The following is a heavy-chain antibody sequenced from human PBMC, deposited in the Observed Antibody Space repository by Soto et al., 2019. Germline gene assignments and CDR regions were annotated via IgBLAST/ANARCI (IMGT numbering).Heavy chain of an antibody. J-gene: IGHJ4*02. CDR3: AKGGRQWLVTSDFNY. Sequence: VQLVESGGGVVQPGRSLRLSCAASGFTFSDYAMHWVRQAPGKGLEWVGVVSHDGRNTHYADPVKGRITISRDSSKNTVSLEMTSLRAEDTAVYYCAKGGRQWLVTSDFNYWGQGALVTVSS. V-gene: IGHV3-30*18. CDR2: VSHDGRNT. D-gene: IGHD6-19*01. CDR1: GFTFSDYA.